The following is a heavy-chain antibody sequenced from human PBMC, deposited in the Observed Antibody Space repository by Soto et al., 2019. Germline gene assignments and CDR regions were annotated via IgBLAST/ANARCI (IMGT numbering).Heavy chain of an antibody. CDR2: IYSGGST. J-gene: IGHJ6*03. CDR1: RFTVSSNY. V-gene: IGHV3-66*01. CDR3: ARVTRDIVATYYYYYMEV. Sequence: WGSLRLSFAASRFTVSSNYIIWVLPSPLNWLEWVSVIYSGGSTYYADSVKGRFTISRDNSKNTLYLQMNSLRAEDTAVYYCARVTRDIVATYYYYYMEVWGKGTTVTVSS. D-gene: IGHD5-12*01.